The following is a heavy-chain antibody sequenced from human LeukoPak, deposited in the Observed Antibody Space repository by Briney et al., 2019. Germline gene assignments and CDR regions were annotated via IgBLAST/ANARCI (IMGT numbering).Heavy chain of an antibody. CDR3: ARDMTTATTCYLEH. CDR1: GFTFSTYS. V-gene: IGHV3-21*06. Sequence: GGSQRLSCAASGFTFSTYSMNWVRQAPGKGLEWVSSISSSSNYIYYADSVKGRFSISRDDAKNLLFLQMNGLRVEDTAVYYCARDMTTATTCYLEHWGQGTLVTVSS. CDR2: ISSSSNYI. J-gene: IGHJ1*01. D-gene: IGHD4-17*01.